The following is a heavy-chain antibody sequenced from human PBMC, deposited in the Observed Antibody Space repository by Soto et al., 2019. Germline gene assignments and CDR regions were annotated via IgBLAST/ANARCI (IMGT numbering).Heavy chain of an antibody. D-gene: IGHD2-2*01. J-gene: IGHJ4*02. CDR2: IIPIVDTT. Sequence: GASVKVSCKASGGTFGSYGISWVRQAPGQGLEWLGGIIPIVDTTNHAQKFQGRVTFIADESTTTVYMELSSLKFEDTAVYYCAREGAITQSMDQWGQGTLVTVSS. V-gene: IGHV1-69*13. CDR1: GGTFGSYG. CDR3: AREGAITQSMDQ.